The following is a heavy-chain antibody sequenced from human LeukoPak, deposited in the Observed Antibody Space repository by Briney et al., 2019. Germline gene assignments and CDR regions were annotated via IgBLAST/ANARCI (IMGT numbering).Heavy chain of an antibody. D-gene: IGHD6-19*01. CDR1: GFTFSSYE. CDR2: ISSSGSTI. V-gene: IGHV3-48*03. J-gene: IGHJ4*02. CDR3: ARDNKGIAVAFDY. Sequence: GGSLRLSCAASGFTFSSYEMNWVRQAPGKGLEWVSYISSSGSTIYYADSVKGRFTISRDNAKNSLYLQMNSLRAEDTAVYYCARDNKGIAVAFDYWRQGTLVTVSS.